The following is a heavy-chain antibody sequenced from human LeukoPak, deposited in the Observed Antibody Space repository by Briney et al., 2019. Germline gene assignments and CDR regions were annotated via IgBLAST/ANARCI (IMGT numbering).Heavy chain of an antibody. CDR3: AHTSVMVRGVTAFDY. V-gene: IGHV2-5*02. J-gene: IGHJ4*02. Sequence: SGPTLVKPTQTLTLTCTFSGFSLSTSGVGVGWIRQPPGKALEWLSLIYWDDDKRYSPSLKSRLTITKDTSKNQVVLTMTNMDPVDTATYYCAHTSVMVRGVTAFDYWGQGTLVTVSS. CDR1: GFSLSTSGVG. CDR2: IYWDDDK. D-gene: IGHD3-10*01.